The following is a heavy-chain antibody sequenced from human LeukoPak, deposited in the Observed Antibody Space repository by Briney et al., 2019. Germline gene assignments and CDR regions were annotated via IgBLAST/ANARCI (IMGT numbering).Heavy chain of an antibody. CDR3: ARRRHNFDFYNV. V-gene: IGHV4-39*01. D-gene: IGHD3/OR15-3a*01. CDR1: GDSIISNIYW. J-gene: IGHJ3*01. CDR2: TFYTGRT. Sequence: SATLSLTCTVSGDSIISNIYWWDWVRLPPGKGLEWIGATFYTGRTFYNPSLKSRVTISVDTSKNQFSLDLNSVTAADTADYYCARRRHNFDFYNVWGQGTRVLVSS.